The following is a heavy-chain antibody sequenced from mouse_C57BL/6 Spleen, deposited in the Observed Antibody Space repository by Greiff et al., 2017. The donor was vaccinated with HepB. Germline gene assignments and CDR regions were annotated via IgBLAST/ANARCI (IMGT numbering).Heavy chain of an antibody. Sequence: VKLQQPGAELVKPGASVKLSCKASGYTFTSYWMHWVKQRPGQGLEWIGMIHPNSGSTNYNEKFKSKATLTVDKSSSTAYMQLSSLTSEDSAVYYCARSGITTEWWDFDYWGQGTTLTVSS. D-gene: IGHD1-1*01. CDR1: GYTFTSYW. V-gene: IGHV1-64*01. J-gene: IGHJ2*01. CDR2: IHPNSGST. CDR3: ARSGITTEWWDFDY.